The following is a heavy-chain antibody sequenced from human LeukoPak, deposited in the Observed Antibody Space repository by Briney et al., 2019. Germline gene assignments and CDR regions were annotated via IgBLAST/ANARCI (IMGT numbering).Heavy chain of an antibody. CDR1: GFTFSSYW. V-gene: IGHV3-7*01. Sequence: GSLRLSCAASGFTFSSYWMSWVRQAPGKGLEWVANIEQDGSEKYYVDSVKGRFTISRDNAKNSLYLQMNSLRAEDTAVYYCARDLPTPRIQLCFDYWGQGTLVTVSS. J-gene: IGHJ4*02. CDR2: IEQDGSEK. D-gene: IGHD5-18*01. CDR3: ARDLPTPRIQLCFDY.